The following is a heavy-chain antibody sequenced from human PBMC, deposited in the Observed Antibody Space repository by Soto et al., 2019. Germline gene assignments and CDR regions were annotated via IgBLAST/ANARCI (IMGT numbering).Heavy chain of an antibody. V-gene: IGHV1-69*02. CDR3: ARGPAVAGLYYSDD. CDR1: GGTFSSYG. J-gene: IGHJ4*02. CDR2: IKLILGIT. Sequence: QVQLVQSGAEVKKPGSSVRVSCKASGGTFSSYGISWVRQAPGQGLEWMGRIKLILGITNYAKKFQARVXIXAXKXXDTVYMELSSLRSEDTAVYYCARGPAVAGLYYSDDWGQGTLVTVTS. D-gene: IGHD6-13*01.